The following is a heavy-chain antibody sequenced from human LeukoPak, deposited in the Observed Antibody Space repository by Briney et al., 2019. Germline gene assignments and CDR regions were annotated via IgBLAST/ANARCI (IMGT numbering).Heavy chain of an antibody. D-gene: IGHD2-2*01. CDR1: GFTFSSYA. CDR3: AKDRIGYCSSTSCFASDY. Sequence: GGSLRLSCAASGFTFSSYAMSWVRQAPGKGLEWVSAISGSGGSTYYADSVKGRFTISRDNSKSTLYLQMNSLRAEDTAVYYCAKDRIGYCSSTSCFASDYWGQGTLVTVSS. J-gene: IGHJ4*02. CDR2: ISGSGGST. V-gene: IGHV3-23*01.